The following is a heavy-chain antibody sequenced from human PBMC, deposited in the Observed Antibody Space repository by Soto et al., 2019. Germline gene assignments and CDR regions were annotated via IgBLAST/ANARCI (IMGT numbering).Heavy chain of an antibody. CDR2: IYHSGST. J-gene: IGHJ6*02. Sequence: SETLSLTCAVSGYSISSGYYWGWIRQPPGKGLEWIGSIYHSGSTYYNPSLKSRVTISVDTSKNQFSLKLSSVTAADTAVYYCASQILYDFWSGNLDVWGQGTTVTVSS. V-gene: IGHV4-38-2*01. D-gene: IGHD3-3*01. CDR1: GYSISSGYY. CDR3: ASQILYDFWSGNLDV.